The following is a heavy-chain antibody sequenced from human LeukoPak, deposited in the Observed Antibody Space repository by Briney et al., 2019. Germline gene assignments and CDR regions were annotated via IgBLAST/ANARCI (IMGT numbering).Heavy chain of an antibody. D-gene: IGHD5-18*01. J-gene: IGHJ5*02. V-gene: IGHV1-2*06. CDR1: GYTFTDYY. CDR3: ASSEGYLKKNHNWFDP. CDR2: INPNSGGT. Sequence: ASVKVSCKTSGYTFTDYYVHWVRQAPGQGLEWMGRINPNSGGTNYAQKFQGRVTMTRDTSISTAYMELSRLRSDDTAVYYWASSEGYLKKNHNWFDPWGQGTLVTVSS.